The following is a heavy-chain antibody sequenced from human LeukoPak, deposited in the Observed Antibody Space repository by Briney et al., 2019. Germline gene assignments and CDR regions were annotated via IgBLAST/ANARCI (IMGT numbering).Heavy chain of an antibody. Sequence: PGGSLRLSCAASGFTFGSYCMHWVRQAPGKGLEWVAVIWYDGSNKYYTDSMKGRFTNSRDNSKNTLYLQMNSLRAEDTAVYYCARDRIAVAGTENWFDAWGQGTLVTVSS. CDR3: ARDRIAVAGTENWFDA. J-gene: IGHJ5*02. D-gene: IGHD6-19*01. V-gene: IGHV3-33*01. CDR2: IWYDGSNK. CDR1: GFTFGSYC.